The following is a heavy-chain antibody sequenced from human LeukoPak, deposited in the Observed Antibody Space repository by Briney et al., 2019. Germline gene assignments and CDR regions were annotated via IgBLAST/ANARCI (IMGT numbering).Heavy chain of an antibody. V-gene: IGHV3-74*01. Sequence: GGSLRLSCAASGNYWVHWVRQAPGKGLVWVSHVNSDGSATSYADSVKGRFTISKDNAKNTVYLQMNSLRAEDTAVYYCVSFYETYWGRGTLVTVSS. J-gene: IGHJ4*02. CDR3: VSFYETY. CDR2: VNSDGSAT. D-gene: IGHD2/OR15-2a*01. CDR1: GNYW.